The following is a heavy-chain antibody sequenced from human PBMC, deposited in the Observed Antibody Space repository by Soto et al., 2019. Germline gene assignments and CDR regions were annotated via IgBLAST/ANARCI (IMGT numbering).Heavy chain of an antibody. D-gene: IGHD3-22*01. Sequence: SVKVSCKASGGTFSSYAISWVRQAPGQGLEWMGGIIPIFGTANYAQKFQGRVTITADKSTSTAYMELSSLRSEDTAVYYCASSIYYDSSGYYYLFDYWGQGTLVTSP. CDR1: GGTFSSYA. CDR2: IIPIFGTA. V-gene: IGHV1-69*06. J-gene: IGHJ4*02. CDR3: ASSIYYDSSGYYYLFDY.